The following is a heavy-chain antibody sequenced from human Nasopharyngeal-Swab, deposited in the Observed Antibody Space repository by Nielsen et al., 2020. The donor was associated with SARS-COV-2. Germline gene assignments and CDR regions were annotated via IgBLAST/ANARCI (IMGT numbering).Heavy chain of an antibody. V-gene: IGHV1-46*01. CDR1: GYTITSYY. Sequence: ASVKVSCKASGYTITSYYMHWVRQAPGQGLEWMGIINPSGGSTSYAPKFQGRVTMTRDTSTSTVYMELSSLRSEDTAVYYCARMLRQQLVPVDGMDVWGQGTTVTVSS. J-gene: IGHJ6*02. CDR2: INPSGGST. D-gene: IGHD6-13*01. CDR3: ARMLRQQLVPVDGMDV.